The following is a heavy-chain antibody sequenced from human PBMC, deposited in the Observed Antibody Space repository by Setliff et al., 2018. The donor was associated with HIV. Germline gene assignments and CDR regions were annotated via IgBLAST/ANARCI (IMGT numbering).Heavy chain of an antibody. CDR2: ISGSGGST. CDR3: ARVQQQLLQEDDYFGY. D-gene: IGHD6-13*01. V-gene: IGHV3-23*01. Sequence: PGGSLRLSCAASGFTFSSYAMSWVRQAPGKGLEWVSAISGSGGSTYYADSVKGRFTISRDNSKNTLYLQMNSLRAEDTAVYYCARVQQQLLQEDDYFGYWGQGTLVTVSS. CDR1: GFTFSSYA. J-gene: IGHJ4*02.